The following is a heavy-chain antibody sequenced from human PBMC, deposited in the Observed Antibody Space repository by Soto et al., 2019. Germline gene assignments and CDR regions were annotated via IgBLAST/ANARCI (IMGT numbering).Heavy chain of an antibody. Sequence: SETLSLTCTVSGGSISSSSYYWGWIRQPPGKGLEWIGSIYYSGSTYYNPSLKSRVTISVDTSKNEFSLKRSSVTAADTAVYYCARRRSIAAPLDAFDIWGQGTMVTVSS. D-gene: IGHD6-6*01. J-gene: IGHJ3*02. CDR1: GGSISSSSYY. V-gene: IGHV4-39*01. CDR2: IYYSGST. CDR3: ARRRSIAAPLDAFDI.